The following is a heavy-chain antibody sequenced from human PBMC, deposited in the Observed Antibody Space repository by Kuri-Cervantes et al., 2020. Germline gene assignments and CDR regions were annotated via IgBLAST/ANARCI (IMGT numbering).Heavy chain of an antibody. Sequence: GESLKISCAASGFTFSSYAMHWVRQAPGKGLEWVAVISYDGSNKYYADSVKGRFTISRDNSKNTLYLQMNSLRAEDTALYYCARSAPQDYYGSGSYYLFDYWGQGTLVTVSS. CDR3: ARSAPQDYYGSGSYYLFDY. CDR2: ISYDGSNK. CDR1: GFTFSSYA. J-gene: IGHJ4*02. V-gene: IGHV3-30*04. D-gene: IGHD3-10*01.